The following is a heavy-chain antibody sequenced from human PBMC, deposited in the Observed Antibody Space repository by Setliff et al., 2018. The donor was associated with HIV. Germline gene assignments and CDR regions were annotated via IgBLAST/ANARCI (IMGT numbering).Heavy chain of an antibody. J-gene: IGHJ6*03. CDR2: ISSSSSYI. CDR1: GLTFSSYT. Sequence: GGSLRLSCAASGLTFSSYTMNWVRQAPGKGLEWVSSISSSSSYIYYADSVKGRFTTSRDNAKNSLYLQMNSLRAEDTAVYYCARDRAESYYYYYYYMDVWGKGTTVTVSS. V-gene: IGHV3-21*01. CDR3: ARDRAESYYYYYYYMDV. D-gene: IGHD3-10*01.